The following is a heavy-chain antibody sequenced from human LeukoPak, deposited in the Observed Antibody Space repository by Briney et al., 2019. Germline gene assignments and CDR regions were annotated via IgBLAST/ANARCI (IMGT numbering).Heavy chain of an antibody. J-gene: IGHJ4*02. D-gene: IGHD6-13*01. CDR3: ATGRSWSGFDY. Sequence: GGSLRLSCAASGFTFSNYWMSRVRQAPGKGLEWVANIKQDGSEKYYVDSVKGRFTISRDNAKNSLYLQMNSLRAEDTAVYYCATGRSWSGFDYWGQGTLVTVSS. CDR1: GFTFSNYW. V-gene: IGHV3-7*04. CDR2: IKQDGSEK.